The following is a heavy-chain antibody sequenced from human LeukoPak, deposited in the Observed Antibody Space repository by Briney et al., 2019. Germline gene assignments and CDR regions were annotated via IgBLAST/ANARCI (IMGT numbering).Heavy chain of an antibody. Sequence: SETLSLTCTVSGGSISSYYWSWIRQPPGKGLEWIGYIYYSGSTNYNPSLKSRVTISVDTSKNQFSLKLSSVTAADTAVYYCASTPMARDAFDIWGQGTMVTVSS. CDR2: IYYSGST. J-gene: IGHJ3*02. D-gene: IGHD2-15*01. V-gene: IGHV4-59*01. CDR3: ASTPMARDAFDI. CDR1: GGSISSYY.